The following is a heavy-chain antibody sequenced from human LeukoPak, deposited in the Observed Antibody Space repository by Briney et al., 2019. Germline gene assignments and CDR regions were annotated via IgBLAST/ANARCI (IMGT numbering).Heavy chain of an antibody. CDR1: EYTFTGYY. CDR3: ARGHSYGSDYYYYMDV. Sequence: ASVKVSCKASEYTFTGYYMHWVRQAPGQGLEWMGWINPNSGGTNYAQKFQGRVTMTRDTSISTAYMELSRLRSDDTAVYHCARGHSYGSDYYYYMDVWGKGTTVTVSS. D-gene: IGHD5-18*01. CDR2: INPNSGGT. J-gene: IGHJ6*03. V-gene: IGHV1-2*02.